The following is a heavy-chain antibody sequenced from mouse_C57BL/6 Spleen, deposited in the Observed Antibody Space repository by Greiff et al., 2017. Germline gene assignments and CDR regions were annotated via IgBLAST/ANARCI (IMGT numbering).Heavy chain of an antibody. CDR3: ARSGANPYWYFDV. Sequence: DVKLVESVAELVRPGASVKLSCTASGFNIKNTYMHWVKQRPEQGLEWIGRIDPANGNTKYAPKFQGKATITADTSSNTAYLQLSSLTSEDTAIYYSARSGANPYWYFDVWGTGTTVTVSS. D-gene: IGHD3-2*02. V-gene: IGHV14-3*01. J-gene: IGHJ1*03. CDR2: IDPANGNT. CDR1: GFNIKNTY.